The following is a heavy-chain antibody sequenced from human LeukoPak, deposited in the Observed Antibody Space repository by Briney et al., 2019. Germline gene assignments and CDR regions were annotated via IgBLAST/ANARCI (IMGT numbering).Heavy chain of an antibody. V-gene: IGHV3-21*01. CDR1: GFTFSSYS. CDR2: ISSSSSYI. D-gene: IGHD3-22*01. Sequence: PGGSLRLSCAASGFTFSSYSMNWVRQAPGKRLKWVSSISSSSSYIYYADSVKGRFTISRDNAKNSLYLQMNSLRAEDTAVYYCASSGYYEEKEIYWGQGTLVTVSS. CDR3: ASSGYYEEKEIY. J-gene: IGHJ4*02.